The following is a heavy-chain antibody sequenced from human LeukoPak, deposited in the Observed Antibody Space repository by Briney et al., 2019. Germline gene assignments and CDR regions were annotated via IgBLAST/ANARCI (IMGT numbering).Heavy chain of an antibody. J-gene: IGHJ4*02. D-gene: IGHD3-16*02. CDR1: GGSISSSSYY. V-gene: IGHV4-39*01. CDR2: IYYSGST. Sequence: SETLSLTCTVSGGSISSSSYYWGWIRQPPGKGLEWIGSIYYSGSTYYNPSLKSRVTISVDTSKNQFSLKLSSVTAADTAVYYCARRAMITFGGVIVSFRDYSGQGTLVTVSS. CDR3: ARRAMITFGGVIVSFRDY.